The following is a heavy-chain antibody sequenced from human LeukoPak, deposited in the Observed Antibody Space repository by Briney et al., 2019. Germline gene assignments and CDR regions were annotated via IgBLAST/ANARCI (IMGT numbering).Heavy chain of an antibody. CDR3: VRDRVGSALFDY. V-gene: IGHV3-30*04. CDR1: GFPFSSFA. CDR2: ILYDGSKK. J-gene: IGHJ4*02. D-gene: IGHD2-15*01. Sequence: PGGSLRLSCAASGFPFSSFAMDWVRRAPGKGLGWVGVILYDGSKKSYAASVKGRFTISTDNTMNTLYLETSSLRHAGPSVYYCVRDRVGSALFDYWGQGTLVTASS.